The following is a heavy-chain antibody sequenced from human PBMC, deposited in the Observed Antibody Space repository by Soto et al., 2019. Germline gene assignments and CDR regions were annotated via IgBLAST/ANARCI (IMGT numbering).Heavy chain of an antibody. CDR1: GYTFTSYY. D-gene: IGHD6-19*01. CDR2: INPSGGST. CDR3: ATYRAVAGSFDY. J-gene: IGHJ4*02. Sequence: WASVKVSCKASGYTFTSYYMHWVRQAPGQGLEWMGIINPSGGSTSYAQKFQGRVTMTGDTSTSTVYMELSSLRSEDTAVYYCATYRAVAGSFDYWGQGTLVTVLL. V-gene: IGHV1-46*01.